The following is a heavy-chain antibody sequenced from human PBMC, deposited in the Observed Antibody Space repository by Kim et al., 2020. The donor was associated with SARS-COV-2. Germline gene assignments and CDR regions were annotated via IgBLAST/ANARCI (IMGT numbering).Heavy chain of an antibody. J-gene: IGHJ4*02. Sequence: GGSLRLSCAASGFTFSSSAMHWVRQAPGKGLEWVAVIWYDGSNKYYADSVRGRFTISRDNSKNTLYLQMNSLRAEDTAVYYCSQGGYGSESSDYWGQGT. CDR3: SQGGYGSESSDY. CDR1: GFTFSSSA. CDR2: IWYDGSNK. V-gene: IGHV3-33*06. D-gene: IGHD3-10*01.